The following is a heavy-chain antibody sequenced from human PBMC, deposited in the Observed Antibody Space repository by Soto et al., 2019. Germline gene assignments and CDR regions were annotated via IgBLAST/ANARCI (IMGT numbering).Heavy chain of an antibody. CDR2: ISGGSKSI. CDR1: GFTFSSYS. V-gene: IGHV3-48*02. D-gene: IGHD3-10*01. Sequence: GGSLRLSCAASGFTFSSYSMNWVRQAPGKGLEWVSYISGGSKSIYYAASVKGRFTISRDNAKNSLYLEMNSLRDEDTAVYSCVRDSRRGYGMDVWGPGTTVTVS. CDR3: VRDSRRGYGMDV. J-gene: IGHJ6*02.